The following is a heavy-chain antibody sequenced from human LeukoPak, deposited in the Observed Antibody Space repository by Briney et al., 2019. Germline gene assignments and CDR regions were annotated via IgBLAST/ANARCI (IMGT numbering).Heavy chain of an antibody. D-gene: IGHD3-9*01. J-gene: IGHJ3*02. CDR3: ARDQEKETGTGAFDI. CDR1: GFTFSSYG. Sequence: GGSLRLSCAASGFTFSSYGMHWVRQAPGKGLEWVAVIWYDGSNKYYVDSVKGRFTISRDNSKNTLYLQMNSLRAEDTAVYYCARDQEKETGTGAFDIWGQGTMVTVSS. CDR2: IWYDGSNK. V-gene: IGHV3-33*01.